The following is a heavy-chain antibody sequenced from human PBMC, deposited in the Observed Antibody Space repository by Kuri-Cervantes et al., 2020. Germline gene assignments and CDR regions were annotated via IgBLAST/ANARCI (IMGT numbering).Heavy chain of an antibody. J-gene: IGHJ3*02. CDR3: ARQYYDILTGYYSDDAFGI. D-gene: IGHD3-9*01. CDR1: GGSISSSSYY. V-gene: IGHV4-39*01. CDR2: IYYSGST. Sequence: SETLSLTCTVSGGSISSSSYYWGWIRQPPGKGLEWIGSIYYSGSTYYNPSLKSRVTISVDTSKNQFSLKLSSVTAADTAVYYCARQYYDILTGYYSDDAFGIWGQGTMVTVSS.